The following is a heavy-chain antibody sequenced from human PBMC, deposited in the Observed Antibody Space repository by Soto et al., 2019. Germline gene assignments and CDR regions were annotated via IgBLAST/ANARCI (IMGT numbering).Heavy chain of an antibody. CDR3: ARYGDYKHFDY. CDR1: GDSISSYY. D-gene: IGHD4-17*01. V-gene: IGHV4-59*08. CDR2: IYYSGST. Sequence: SETMSLTCTVSGDSISSYYWSWIRQPPGKGLEWIGYIYYSGSTTYNPSLKSRVTISVDTSKNQFSLKLSSVTAADTAVYYCARYGDYKHFDYWGQGTLVPVS. J-gene: IGHJ4*02.